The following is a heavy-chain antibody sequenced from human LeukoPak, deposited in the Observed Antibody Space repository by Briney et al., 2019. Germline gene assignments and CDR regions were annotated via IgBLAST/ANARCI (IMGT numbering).Heavy chain of an antibody. CDR2: ISSSSSYI. V-gene: IGHV3-21*01. J-gene: IGHJ3*02. Sequence: GGSLRLSCAASGFTFSSYSMNWVRQAPEKGLEWVSSISSSSSYIYYADSVKGRFTISRDNAKNSLYLQMNSLRAEDTAVYYCARDGQWLAHTAFDIWGQGTMVTVSS. CDR3: ARDGQWLAHTAFDI. CDR1: GFTFSSYS. D-gene: IGHD6-19*01.